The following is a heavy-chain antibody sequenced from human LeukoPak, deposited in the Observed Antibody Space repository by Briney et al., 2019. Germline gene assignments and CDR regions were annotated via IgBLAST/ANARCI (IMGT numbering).Heavy chain of an antibody. J-gene: IGHJ6*02. V-gene: IGHV1-69*04. CDR3: ARDVRDIVVVPAGYYYGMDV. D-gene: IGHD2-2*01. CDR2: IIPILGIA. CDR1: GGTFSSYA. Sequence: GASVKVSCKASGGTFSSYAISWVRPAPGQGLGWMGRIIPILGIANYAQKFQGRVTITADKSTSTAYMELSSLRSEDTAVYYCARDVRDIVVVPAGYYYGMDVWGQGTTVTVSS.